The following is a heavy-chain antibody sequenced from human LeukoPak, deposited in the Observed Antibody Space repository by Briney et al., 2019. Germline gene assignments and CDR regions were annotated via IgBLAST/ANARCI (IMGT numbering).Heavy chain of an antibody. V-gene: IGHV3-9*01. D-gene: IGHD3-10*01. Sequence: GGSLRLSCAASGFTFDDYAMHWVRQAPGKGLEWVSGISWNSGSIGYADSVKGRFTISRDNAKNSLYLQMNSLRAEDTALYYCAKDAGGSGSYYSASDIWGQGTMVTVSS. CDR3: AKDAGGSGSYYSASDI. J-gene: IGHJ3*02. CDR2: ISWNSGSI. CDR1: GFTFDDYA.